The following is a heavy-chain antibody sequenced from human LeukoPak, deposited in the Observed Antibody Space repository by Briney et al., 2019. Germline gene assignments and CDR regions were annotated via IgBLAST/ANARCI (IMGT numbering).Heavy chain of an antibody. CDR3: ASDPTTVMTVPWYFDT. CDR2: INHRGST. V-gene: IGHV4-34*01. D-gene: IGHD4-11*01. J-gene: IGHJ4*02. Sequence: PSERLSLTCAVYDGSFTGYFWNWIRQSPGKGLEWIGEINHRGSTNYNPSLKSRITISVDTSKNQFSLRLPSVTAADTGVYFCASDPTTVMTVPWYFDTWGQGTLVTVSS. CDR1: DGSFTGYF.